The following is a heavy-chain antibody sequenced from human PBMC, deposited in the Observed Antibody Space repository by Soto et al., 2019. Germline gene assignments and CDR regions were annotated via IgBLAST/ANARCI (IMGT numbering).Heavy chain of an antibody. CDR2: IYKNGNA. CDR3: ARAVGRTPLDY. Sequence: VQLQESGPGLVRPSQTLSLTCTVSGAPMTSDGYYWSWIRQHPGKGLEWIGYIYKNGNAYYNPSLSSRPTISVDTSKNQFSLNLSSVTAADTAVYYCARAVGRTPLDYWGQGTLVTVSS. CDR1: GAPMTSDGYY. J-gene: IGHJ4*02. D-gene: IGHD1-26*01. V-gene: IGHV4-31*03.